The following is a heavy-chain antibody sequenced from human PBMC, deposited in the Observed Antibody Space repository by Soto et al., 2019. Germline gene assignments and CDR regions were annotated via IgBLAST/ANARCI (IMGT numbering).Heavy chain of an antibody. CDR1: GFTFSSYG. Sequence: QVQLVESGGGVVQPGRSLRLSCAASGFTFSSYGMHWVRQAPGKGLEWVAVISYDGSNKYYADSVKGRFTISRDNSKTTLYLQMNSLRAEDTAVYYCANREYQLPAHWGQGTLVTVSS. CDR3: ANREYQLPAH. CDR2: ISYDGSNK. D-gene: IGHD2-2*01. J-gene: IGHJ4*02. V-gene: IGHV3-30*18.